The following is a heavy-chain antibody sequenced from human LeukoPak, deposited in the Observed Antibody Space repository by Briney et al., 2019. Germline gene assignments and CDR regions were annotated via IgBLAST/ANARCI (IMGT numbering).Heavy chain of an antibody. CDR2: IYSGGST. D-gene: IGHD2-21*02. CDR3: ARDLLAYCGGDCYPDY. CDR1: GFTVSSNY. Sequence: GGSLRLSCAASGFTVSSNYMSWVRQAPGKGLEWVSVIYSGGSTYYADSVKGRFTISRDNCKNTLYLQMNSLRAEDTAVYYCARDLLAYCGGDCYPDYWGQGTLVSVSS. V-gene: IGHV3-66*01. J-gene: IGHJ4*02.